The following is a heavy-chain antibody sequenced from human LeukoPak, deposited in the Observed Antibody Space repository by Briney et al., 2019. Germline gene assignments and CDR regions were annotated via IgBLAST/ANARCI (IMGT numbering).Heavy chain of an antibody. CDR1: GYTFNNYY. CDR2: INPSVIGCT. D-gene: IGHD5-18*01. CDR3: DSTKDTAMPRYEY. Sequence: ASVQVSCKASGYTFNNYYMQRVRQDPRPRLEWSGIINPSVIGCTSYVQKFQGRVTMIRDTSTSTVYRDTSKSTVYMELSSLTSEDTAVYYCDSTKDTAMPRYEYWGQGTLVTVSS. V-gene: IGHV1-46*02. J-gene: IGHJ4*02.